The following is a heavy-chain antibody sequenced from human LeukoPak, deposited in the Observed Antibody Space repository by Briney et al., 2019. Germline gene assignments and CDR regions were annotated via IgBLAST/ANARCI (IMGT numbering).Heavy chain of an antibody. V-gene: IGHV3-23*01. J-gene: IGHJ3*02. CDR1: GHSFSTYA. CDR2: ISGSGGST. CDR3: AKDLNGKFEAFDI. Sequence: GGSLRLSCAASGHSFSTYAMSWVRQAPGKGLEWVSGISGSGGSTHYADSVKGRFTTSRDNSKNTLYLQMNSLRAEDTAVYYCAKDLNGKFEAFDIWGQGTMVTVSS.